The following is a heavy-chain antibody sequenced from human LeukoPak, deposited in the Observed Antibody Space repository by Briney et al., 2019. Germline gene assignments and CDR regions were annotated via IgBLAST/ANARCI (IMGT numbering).Heavy chain of an antibody. D-gene: IGHD6-19*01. CDR3: ATGGWSYNYMDV. CDR2: IIPIFGTA. J-gene: IGHJ6*03. V-gene: IGHV1-69*06. CDR1: GGTFSSYA. Sequence: AVKVSCKASGGTFSSYAISWVRQAPGQGLEWMGGIIPIFGTANYAQKFQGRVTITADKSTSTAYMELSSLRSEDTAVYYCATGGWSYNYMDVWGKGTTVTVSS.